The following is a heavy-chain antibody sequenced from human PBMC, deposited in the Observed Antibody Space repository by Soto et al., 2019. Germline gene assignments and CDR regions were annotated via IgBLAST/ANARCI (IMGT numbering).Heavy chain of an antibody. CDR3: ARVGYTFWSGYYLDY. V-gene: IGHV4-31*03. CDR1: GGSISSGGYY. D-gene: IGHD3-3*01. Sequence: SETLSLTCTVSGGSISSGGYYWSWIRQHPGKGLEWIGYIYYSGSTYYNPSLKSRVTISVDTSKNQFSLKLSSVTAADTAVYYCARVGYTFWSGYYLDYWGRGTLVTVSS. CDR2: IYYSGST. J-gene: IGHJ4*02.